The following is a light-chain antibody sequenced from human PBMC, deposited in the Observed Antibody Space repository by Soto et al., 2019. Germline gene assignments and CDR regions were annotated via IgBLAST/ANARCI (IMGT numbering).Light chain of an antibody. CDR1: QTVNSRY. CDR3: VQYEDSRSTGT. Sequence: EIVLTQSPGTLSLSPGERGTLSCRTSQTVNSRYLAWYQHKPGQAPRLLIYDASRRCTGIPDSFSGSASGTDFTLTIRRLEPEDFAVYYCVQYEDSRSTGTFGQGTKV. V-gene: IGKV3-20*01. J-gene: IGKJ1*01. CDR2: DAS.